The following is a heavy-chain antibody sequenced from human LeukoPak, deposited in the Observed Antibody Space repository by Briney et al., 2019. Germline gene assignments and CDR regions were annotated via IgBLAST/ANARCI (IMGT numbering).Heavy chain of an antibody. J-gene: IGHJ4*02. Sequence: GGSLRLSCATSGFTFSSFWMSWVRQAPGKGLEWVANINQGGGEKNYVDSVKGRFTISRDNVENSLYLQMNSLRDEDTAVYYCARVAAGYSVNYFDYWGQGTLVTVSS. CDR2: INQGGGEK. CDR1: GFTFSSFW. V-gene: IGHV3-7*02. D-gene: IGHD4-23*01. CDR3: ARVAAGYSVNYFDY.